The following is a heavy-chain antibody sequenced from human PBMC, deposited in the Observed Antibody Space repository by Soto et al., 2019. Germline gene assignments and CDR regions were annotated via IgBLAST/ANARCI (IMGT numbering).Heavy chain of an antibody. CDR1: GYAFTTYT. J-gene: IGHJ4*01. D-gene: IGHD2-2*01. CDR2: LSPYSGYT. Sequence: SVKVSCKASGYAFTTYTMSWVGQAPGQGLQWMGWLSPYSGYTTYAQNLQGRVSMTTETSTTTAYLEVRSLRSDDTAVYYCARVRGSSLVVPGASDYWGQ. CDR3: ARVRGSSLVVPGASDY. V-gene: IGHV1-18*04.